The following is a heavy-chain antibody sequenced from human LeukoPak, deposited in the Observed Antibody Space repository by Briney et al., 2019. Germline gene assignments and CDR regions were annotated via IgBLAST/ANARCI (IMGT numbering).Heavy chain of an antibody. CDR2: IYTSGST. Sequence: SQTLSLTCTVSGGSISSGSYYRSWIRQPAGKGLEWIGRIYTSGSTNYNPSLKSRVTISVDTSKNQFSLKLSSVTAADTAVYYCARGRAQLPRIVVLFDYWGQGTLVTVSS. V-gene: IGHV4-61*02. D-gene: IGHD1-26*01. J-gene: IGHJ4*02. CDR3: ARGRAQLPRIVVLFDY. CDR1: GGSISSGSYY.